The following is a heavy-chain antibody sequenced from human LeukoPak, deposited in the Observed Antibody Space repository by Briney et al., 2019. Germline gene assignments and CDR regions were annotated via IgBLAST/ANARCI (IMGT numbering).Heavy chain of an antibody. CDR2: IYYSGST. Sequence: PSETLSLTCTVSGGSISSYYWSWIRQPPGKGLEWIGYIYYSGSTNYNPSLKSRVTISVDTSKNQFSLKLSSVTAADTAVYYCARGNSYYDFWSGYTDPNWFDPWGQGTLVTVYS. J-gene: IGHJ5*02. CDR1: GGSISSYY. D-gene: IGHD3-3*01. V-gene: IGHV4-59*01. CDR3: ARGNSYYDFWSGYTDPNWFDP.